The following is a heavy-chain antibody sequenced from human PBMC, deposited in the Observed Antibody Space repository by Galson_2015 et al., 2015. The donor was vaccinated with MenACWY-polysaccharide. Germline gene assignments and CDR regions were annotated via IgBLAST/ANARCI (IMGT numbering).Heavy chain of an antibody. CDR2: ISHDGSNI. CDR3: PKEGQELDESYFDY. CDR1: GFIFSDYG. Sequence: SLRLSCAASGFIFSDYGIHWVRQAPGKGLEWVSFISHDGSNIHYADSVKGRFTISRDTSRKTVYMQMNNLRPEDTAVYYCPKEGQELDESYFDYWGQGTLVTVSS. V-gene: IGHV3-30*18. J-gene: IGHJ4*02. D-gene: IGHD6-13*01.